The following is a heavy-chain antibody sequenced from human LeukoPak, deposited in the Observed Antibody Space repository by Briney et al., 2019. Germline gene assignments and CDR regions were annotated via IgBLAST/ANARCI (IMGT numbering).Heavy chain of an antibody. J-gene: IGHJ5*02. CDR1: GGTFSSYA. D-gene: IGHD6-13*01. V-gene: IGHV1-69*13. CDR2: IIPIFGTA. CDR3: ARDVLGIAAAGTVNWFDP. Sequence: SVKVSCKASGGTFSSYAISWVRQAPGQGLEWMGGIIPIFGTANYGQKFQGRVTITADESTSTAYMELSSLRSEDTAVYYCARDVLGIAAAGTVNWFDPWGQGTLVTVSS.